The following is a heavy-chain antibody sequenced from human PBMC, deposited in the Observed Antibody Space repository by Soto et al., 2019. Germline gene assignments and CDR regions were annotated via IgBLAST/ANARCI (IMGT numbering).Heavy chain of an antibody. CDR2: INAGNGNT. J-gene: IGHJ4*02. CDR1: GYTFTSYA. V-gene: IGHV1-3*05. CDR3: ARDPDYGDYGTSPADDY. D-gene: IGHD4-17*01. Sequence: QVQLVQSGAEEKKPGASVKVSCKASGYTFTSYAMHWVRQAPGQRLEWMGWINAGNGNTKYSQKFQGRVTITRDTSASTAYMELGSLRPEDTAVYYWARDPDYGDYGTSPADDYWGQGTLVTVSS.